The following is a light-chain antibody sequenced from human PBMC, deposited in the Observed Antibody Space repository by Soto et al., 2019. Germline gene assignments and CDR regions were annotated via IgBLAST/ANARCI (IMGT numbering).Light chain of an antibody. V-gene: IGLV2-14*01. Sequence: QSVLTQPASVSGSPGQSITISCTGTSSDVGGYNYVSWYQQHPGKAPKLMIYDVSNRPSGVSNRFSGSKSGNTASLTISGLQAEEEADYYCSSYTSSSTLWVFGTGTKVTVL. CDR3: SSYTSSSTLWV. CDR1: SSDVGGYNY. J-gene: IGLJ1*01. CDR2: DVS.